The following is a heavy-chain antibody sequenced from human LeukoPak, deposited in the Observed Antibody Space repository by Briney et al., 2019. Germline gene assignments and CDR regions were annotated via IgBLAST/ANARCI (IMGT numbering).Heavy chain of an antibody. CDR2: IYYTEST. J-gene: IGHJ4*02. CDR1: GGSISSYY. CDR3: ARHTGYSSTWPFDY. D-gene: IGHD6-13*01. V-gene: IGHV4-59*01. Sequence: SETLSLTCTVSGGSISSYYWSWIRQPPGKGLEWIGYIYYTESTNYNPSLKSRVTISIDTSKNQFSLKLSSVTAADTAVYYCARHTGYSSTWPFDYWGQGTLVTVSS.